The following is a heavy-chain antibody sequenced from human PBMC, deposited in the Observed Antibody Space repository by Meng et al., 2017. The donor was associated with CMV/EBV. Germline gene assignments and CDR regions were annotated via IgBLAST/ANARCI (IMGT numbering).Heavy chain of an antibody. V-gene: IGHV1-69*05. Sequence: SVKVSCKASGGTFSSYAISWVRQAPGQGLEWMGGIIPIFGTANYAQKFQGRVTITTEESTSTAYMELSSLRSEDTAVYYCARSAWYSSSSGFLFDYWGQGTLVTVSS. CDR3: ARSAWYSSSSGFLFDY. J-gene: IGHJ4*02. CDR1: GGTFSSYA. D-gene: IGHD6-6*01. CDR2: IIPIFGTA.